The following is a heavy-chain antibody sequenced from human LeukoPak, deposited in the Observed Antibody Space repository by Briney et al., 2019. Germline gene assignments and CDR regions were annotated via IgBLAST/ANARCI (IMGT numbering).Heavy chain of an antibody. CDR3: ARRGYSYGL. CDR1: GGSISSGGYS. CDR2: IYHSGST. J-gene: IGHJ4*02. V-gene: IGHV4-30-2*01. Sequence: SQTLSLTCAVSGGSISSGGYSWSWIRQPPGKGLEWIGYIYHSGSTYYNPSLKSRVTISVDRSKNQFSLKLSSVTAADTAVYYCARRGYSYGLWGQGTLVTVSS. D-gene: IGHD5-18*01.